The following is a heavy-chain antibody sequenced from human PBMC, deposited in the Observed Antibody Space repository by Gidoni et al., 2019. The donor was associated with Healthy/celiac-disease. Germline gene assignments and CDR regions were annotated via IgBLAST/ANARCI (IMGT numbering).Heavy chain of an antibody. CDR2: IYTSGST. D-gene: IGHD5-12*01. CDR1: GGSISRSSYF. CDR3: ARGGGWLQLVDY. V-gene: IGHV4-61*02. Sequence: QVQLQESGPGLVKPSQTLSLTCAVSGGSISRSSYFWSWIRQPAGKGLAWIGRIYTSGSTNYNPSLKSRVTISVDTSKNQFSLKLSSVTAADTAVYYCARGGGWLQLVDYWGQGTLVTVSS. J-gene: IGHJ4*02.